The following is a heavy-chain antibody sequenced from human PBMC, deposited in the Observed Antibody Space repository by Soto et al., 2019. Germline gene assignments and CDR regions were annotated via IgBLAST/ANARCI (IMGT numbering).Heavy chain of an antibody. CDR3: ATVRLDDILTGAFDY. V-gene: IGHV1-24*01. CDR2: FDPEDGET. CDR1: GYTLTELS. Sequence: EASVKVSCKVSGYTLTELSMHWVRQAPGKGLEWMGGFDPEDGETIYAQKFQGRVTMTEDTSTDTAYMELSSLRSEDTAVYYCATVRLDDILTGAFDYWGQGTLVTVSS. D-gene: IGHD3-9*01. J-gene: IGHJ4*02.